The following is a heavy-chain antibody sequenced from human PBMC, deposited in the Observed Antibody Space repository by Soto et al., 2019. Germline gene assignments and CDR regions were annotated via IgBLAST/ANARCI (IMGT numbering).Heavy chain of an antibody. V-gene: IGHV4-39*01. CDR2: IYYSGST. Sequence: SETLSLTCTVSGGSISSSSYYWGWIRQPPGKGLEWIGSIYYSGSTYYNPSLKSRVTISVDTSKNQFSLKLSSVTAADTAVYYCASMVWDDILTGYYRASGSNFDYWGQGTLVTVSS. CDR1: GGSISSSSYY. CDR3: ASMVWDDILTGYYRASGSNFDY. D-gene: IGHD3-9*01. J-gene: IGHJ4*02.